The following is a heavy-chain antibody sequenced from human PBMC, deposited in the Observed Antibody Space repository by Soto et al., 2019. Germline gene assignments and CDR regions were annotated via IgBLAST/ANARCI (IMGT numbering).Heavy chain of an antibody. CDR2: ISAYNGNT. V-gene: IGHV1-18*01. CDR3: ARESKYYDFWSGSTGMDV. D-gene: IGHD3-3*01. J-gene: IGHJ6*02. CDR1: GYTFTSYG. Sequence: QVQLVQSGAEVKKPGASVKVSCKASGYTFTSYGISWVRQAPGQGLEGMGWISAYNGNTNYAQKLQGRVTMTTDTSTSTAYMELRSLRSDDTAVYYCARESKYYDFWSGSTGMDVWGQGTTVTVSS.